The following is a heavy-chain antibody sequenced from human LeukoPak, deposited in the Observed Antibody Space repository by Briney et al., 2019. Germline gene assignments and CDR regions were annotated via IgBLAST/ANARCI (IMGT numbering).Heavy chain of an antibody. J-gene: IGHJ6*03. CDR2: ISSDGRTT. CDR1: GFSFRSYW. CDR3: AREYYGLMTGYYMDV. V-gene: IGHV3-74*01. D-gene: IGHD3-9*01. Sequence: GGSLRLSCEASGFSFRSYWMHWVRQAPCMGLVCVSRISSDGRTTNYVDSVKGRFTVSRDNAKNMLYLQMNTLRADDTAVYYCAREYYGLMTGYYMDVWGKGTTVTVSS.